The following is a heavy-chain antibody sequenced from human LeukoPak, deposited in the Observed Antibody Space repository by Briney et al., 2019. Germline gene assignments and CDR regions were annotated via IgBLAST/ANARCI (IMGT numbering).Heavy chain of an antibody. CDR2: MYLSGTT. V-gene: IGHV4-4*02. D-gene: IGHD3-22*01. CDR3: AGLVGRYSSGLYYYYFDY. CDR1: GDSINSLDL. J-gene: IGHJ4*02. Sequence: SETLSLTCTVSGDSINSLDLWSWVRQPPGQGLEWIGEMYLSGTTHSNPSVESRVTISIDKSKNQFFLNLSSVTAADTAVYYCAGLVGRYSSGLYYYYFDYWGQGTLVTASS.